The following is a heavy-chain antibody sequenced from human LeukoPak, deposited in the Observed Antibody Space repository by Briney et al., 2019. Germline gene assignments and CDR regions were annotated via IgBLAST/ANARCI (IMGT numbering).Heavy chain of an antibody. D-gene: IGHD2-2*01. CDR2: ISYDGSNK. CDR1: GFTFSSYG. CDR3: AKDPFRKPAWSPPATVYFDY. J-gene: IGHJ4*02. Sequence: GGSLRPSCAASGFTFSSYGMHWVRQAPGKGLEWVAVISYDGSNKYYADSVKGRFTISRDNSKNTLYLQMNSLRAEDTAVYYRAKDPFRKPAWSPPATVYFDYWGQGTLVTVSS. V-gene: IGHV3-30*18.